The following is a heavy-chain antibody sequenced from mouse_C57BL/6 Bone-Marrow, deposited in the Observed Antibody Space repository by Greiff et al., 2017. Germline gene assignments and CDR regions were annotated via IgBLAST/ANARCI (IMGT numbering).Heavy chain of an antibody. Sequence: EVKVEESGGGLVQPGGSMKLSCVASGFTFSNYWMNWVRQSPEKGLEWVAQIRLKTDNYATHSAESVKGRFTISRDDSNSSVYLQMNNLRAEDTGIYYCTGNYYGSSYLLTRYFDVWGTGTTVTVSS. CDR2: IRLKTDNYAT. J-gene: IGHJ1*03. CDR1: GFTFSNYW. V-gene: IGHV6-3*01. D-gene: IGHD1-1*01. CDR3: TGNYYGSSYLLTRYFDV.